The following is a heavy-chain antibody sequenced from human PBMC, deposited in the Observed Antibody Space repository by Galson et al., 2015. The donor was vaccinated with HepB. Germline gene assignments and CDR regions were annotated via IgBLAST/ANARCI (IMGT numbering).Heavy chain of an antibody. J-gene: IGHJ5*01. Sequence: PALVKPTQTLTLTCTFSGFSLSTFGMCVSWIRQPPGRALEWLALLDWNDDKYYSTSLKTRLSISKDTSKNQVVLTMTSMDPMDTATYYCTRAWSGYYFDSWGQGTLVTVSS. V-gene: IGHV2-70*01. CDR3: TRAWSGYYFDS. CDR1: GFSLSTFGMC. CDR2: LDWNDDK. D-gene: IGHD3-3*01.